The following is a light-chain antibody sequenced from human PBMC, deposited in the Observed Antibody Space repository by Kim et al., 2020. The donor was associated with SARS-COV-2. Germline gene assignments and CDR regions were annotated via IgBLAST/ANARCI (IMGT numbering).Light chain of an antibody. V-gene: IGKV3-11*01. Sequence: SLSPGERATLSCRASQSVSSYLAWYQQKPGQAPRLLIYGASNRATGIPARFSGSGSGTDFTLTISSLEPEDFAVYYCQQRSNWQYTFGQGTKLEI. CDR1: QSVSSY. CDR3: QQRSNWQYT. CDR2: GAS. J-gene: IGKJ2*01.